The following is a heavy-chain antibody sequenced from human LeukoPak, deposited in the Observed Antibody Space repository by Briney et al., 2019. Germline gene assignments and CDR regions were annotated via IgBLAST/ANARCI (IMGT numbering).Heavy chain of an antibody. J-gene: IGHJ4*02. CDR1: GFTFSRYS. Sequence: SGGSLRLSCAASGFTFSRYSMNWVRQAPGKGLEWVSSISSSSSFIYYAASEKGRFTISRDNAKNSLYLQMNSQRAEDTAVYYCARDPPLGSCSTISCPHLDYWGQGTLVTVSS. CDR2: ISSSSSFI. D-gene: IGHD2-2*01. V-gene: IGHV3-21*01. CDR3: ARDPPLGSCSTISCPHLDY.